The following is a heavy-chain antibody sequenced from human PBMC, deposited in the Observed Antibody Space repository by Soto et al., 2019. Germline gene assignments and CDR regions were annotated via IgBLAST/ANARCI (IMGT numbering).Heavy chain of an antibody. J-gene: IGHJ4*02. CDR2: IIGMFGTT. V-gene: IGHV1-69*01. CDR3: ARARTYYDSLPSD. Sequence: QVQVVQSGSEVKKPGSSVKVSCKSSGGTFSSRAINWVRKAPGQGLEWMGGIIGMFGTTTYSQKFQGRLTMTADEFTSPAYMELTSLKSEDSAIYYCARARTYYDSLPSDWVQGTGVIVSS. CDR1: GGTFSSRA. D-gene: IGHD3-22*01.